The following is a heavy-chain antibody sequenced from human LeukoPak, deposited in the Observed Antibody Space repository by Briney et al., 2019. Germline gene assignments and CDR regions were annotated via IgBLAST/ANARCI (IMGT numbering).Heavy chain of an antibody. J-gene: IGHJ3*02. CDR1: GFTFSDYY. CDR3: ARRMCGGDCYSHHDAFDI. V-gene: IGHV3-11*01. CDR2: ISSSGSTI. D-gene: IGHD2-21*01. Sequence: GGSLRLSCAASGFTFSDYYMSWIRQAPGKGLEWVSYISSSGSTIYYADSVKGRFTISRDNAKNSLYLQMNSLRAEDTAVYYCARRMCGGDCYSHHDAFDIWGQGTMVTVSS.